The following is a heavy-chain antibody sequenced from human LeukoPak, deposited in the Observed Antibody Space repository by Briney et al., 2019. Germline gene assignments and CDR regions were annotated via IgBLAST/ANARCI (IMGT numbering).Heavy chain of an antibody. CDR2: IIPILGIA. J-gene: IGHJ3*02. D-gene: IGHD1-26*01. CDR3: ASGQWEPEAAFDI. CDR1: GGTFSRYA. Sequence: SVKVSCKASGGTFSRYAISWVRQAPGQGLERMGRIIPILGIANYAQKFQGKVTITADKSTSTAYMELNSLRSEDTAVYYCASGQWEPEAAFDIWGQGTMVTVSS. V-gene: IGHV1-69*04.